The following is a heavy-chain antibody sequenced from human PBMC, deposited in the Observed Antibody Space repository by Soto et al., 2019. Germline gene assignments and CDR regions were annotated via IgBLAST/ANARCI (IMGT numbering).Heavy chain of an antibody. CDR2: IYYSGST. CDR3: ARAYYDILTGYYLDF. Sequence: SETLSLTCTVSGDSISRYYWSWIRQPPGKGLEWIGYIYYSGSTNYNPSLKSRVPISVDTSKNQFSLKLSSVTAADTAVYYCARAYYDILTGYYLDFWGQGTLVTVSS. D-gene: IGHD3-9*01. V-gene: IGHV4-59*01. J-gene: IGHJ4*02. CDR1: GDSISRYY.